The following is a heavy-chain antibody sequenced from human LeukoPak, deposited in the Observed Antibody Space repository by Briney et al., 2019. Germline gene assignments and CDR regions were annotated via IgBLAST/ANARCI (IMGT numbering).Heavy chain of an antibody. CDR1: GFTFSSYA. J-gene: IGHJ4*02. CDR2: ISRSGGST. D-gene: IGHD3-22*01. V-gene: IGHV3-23*01. CDR3: ARDLRYFDSSGYYYFDY. Sequence: GGSLRVSCAASGFTFSSYAMSWVRQAPGKGLEWVSAISRSGGSTYYADSVKGRFTISRDNSKNTLYLQMNGLRAEDTAVYYCARDLRYFDSSGYYYFDYWGQGTLVTVSS.